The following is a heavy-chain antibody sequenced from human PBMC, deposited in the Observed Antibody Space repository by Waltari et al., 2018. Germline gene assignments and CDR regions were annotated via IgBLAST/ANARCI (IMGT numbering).Heavy chain of an antibody. CDR2: INHSGST. J-gene: IGHJ5*02. Sequence: QVQLQQRGAGLLKPSETLSLTCAVYGGSFSGYYWSWIRQPPGKGLEWIGEINHSGSTNYNPSLKSRVTISVDTSKNQFSLKLSSVTAADTAVYYCARGDPGGYCSSTSCVNWFDPWGQGTLVTVSS. D-gene: IGHD2-2*03. CDR3: ARGDPGGYCSSTSCVNWFDP. CDR1: GGSFSGYY. V-gene: IGHV4-34*01.